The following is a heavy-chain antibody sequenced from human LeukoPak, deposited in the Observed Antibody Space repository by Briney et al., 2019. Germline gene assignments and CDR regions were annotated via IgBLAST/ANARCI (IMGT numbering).Heavy chain of an antibody. J-gene: IGHJ4*02. CDR1: GFTFTSSA. CDR2: IVVGSGNT. CDR3: AASSGTYYRFDS. V-gene: IGHV1-58*02. D-gene: IGHD1-26*01. Sequence: SVKVSCKASGFTFTSSAMQWVRQARGQRLEWIGWIVVGSGNTNYAQKFQERVTITRDMSTRTAYMELCSLRSEDTAVYYCAASSGTYYRFDSWGQGTLVTVSS.